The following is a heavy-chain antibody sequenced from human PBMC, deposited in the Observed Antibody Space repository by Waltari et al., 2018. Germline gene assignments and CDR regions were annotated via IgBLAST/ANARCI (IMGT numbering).Heavy chain of an antibody. Sequence: QVQLVESGGGVVQPGRSLRLSCAASGFTFSSYGMHWVRQAPGKGLEWVAVIWYDGSNKYYEDSVKGRFTISRDNSKNTLYLQMNSLRAEDTAVYYCARDTRDWFDPWGQGTLVTVSS. CDR1: GFTFSSYG. J-gene: IGHJ5*02. CDR3: ARDTRDWFDP. CDR2: IWYDGSNK. V-gene: IGHV3-33*01.